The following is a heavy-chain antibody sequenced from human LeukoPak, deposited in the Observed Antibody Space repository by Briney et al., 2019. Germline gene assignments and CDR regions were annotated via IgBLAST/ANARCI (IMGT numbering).Heavy chain of an antibody. CDR1: GFTFTSYA. V-gene: IGHV3-23*01. CDR2: ISGSGGST. J-gene: IGHJ4*02. D-gene: IGHD1-26*01. Sequence: GGSLRLSCAASGFTFTSYAMNWVRQAPGKGLEWVSGISGSGGSTYYADPVKGRFSISRDNSKNTLYLHLNSLRVEDTAEYYCAKAHGGSYHSGIDWGQGTLVPVSS. CDR3: AKAHGGSYHSGID.